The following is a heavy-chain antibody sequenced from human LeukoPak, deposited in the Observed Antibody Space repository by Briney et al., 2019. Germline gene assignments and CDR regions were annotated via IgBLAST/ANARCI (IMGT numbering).Heavy chain of an antibody. Sequence: ASVKVSYKASGYTFTSYDINWVRQATGQGLEWMGWMNPNSGNTGYAQKFQGRVTMTRNTSISTAYMELSSLRSEDTAVYYCARNKVVPAAIRSEGYYYYGMDVWGQGTTVTVSS. CDR1: GYTFTSYD. V-gene: IGHV1-8*01. CDR3: ARNKVVPAAIRSEGYYYYGMDV. CDR2: MNPNSGNT. D-gene: IGHD2-2*02. J-gene: IGHJ6*02.